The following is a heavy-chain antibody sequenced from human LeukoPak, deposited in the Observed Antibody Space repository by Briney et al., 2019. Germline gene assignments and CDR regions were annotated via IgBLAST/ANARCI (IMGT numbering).Heavy chain of an antibody. D-gene: IGHD6-19*01. CDR3: ARDSPSRGWPLDY. V-gene: IGHV3-66*02. J-gene: IGHJ4*02. CDR1: GFTVSSNY. Sequence: PGGSLRLSCAASGFTVSSNYMSWVRQAPGKGLEWVSVIYSGGSTYYADSVKGRSTISRDNSKNTLYLQMNSLRAEDTAVYYCARDSPSRGWPLDYWGQGTLVTVSS. CDR2: IYSGGST.